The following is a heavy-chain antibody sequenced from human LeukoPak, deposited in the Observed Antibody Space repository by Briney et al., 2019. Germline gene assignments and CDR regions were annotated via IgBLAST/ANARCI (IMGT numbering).Heavy chain of an antibody. CDR2: ISSSSSYI. J-gene: IGHJ6*03. CDR1: GFTFSSYS. Sequence: SGGSLRLSCAASGFTFSSYSMNWVRQAPGKGLEWVSSISSSSSYIYYADSVKGRFTISRDNAKNSLYLQMNSLRAEDTAVYYCARVIDFWSGYRAYYMDVWGKGTTVTVSS. CDR3: ARVIDFWSGYRAYYMDV. D-gene: IGHD3-3*01. V-gene: IGHV3-21*01.